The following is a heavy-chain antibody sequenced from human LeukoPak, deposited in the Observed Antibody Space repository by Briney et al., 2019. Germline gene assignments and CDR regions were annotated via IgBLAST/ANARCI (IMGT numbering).Heavy chain of an antibody. Sequence: GGSLRLSCAASGFTFSSYAMSWVRHAPGKGLEWVSAISGSGGSTYYADSVKRRFTISRENSKNTLYLQMKSLRAEDTAVYYCAKRYCSSTSCYTDHAPHHDAFDIWGQGTMVTVSS. CDR1: GFTFSSYA. J-gene: IGHJ3*02. V-gene: IGHV3-23*01. D-gene: IGHD2-2*02. CDR3: AKRYCSSTSCYTDHAPHHDAFDI. CDR2: ISGSGGST.